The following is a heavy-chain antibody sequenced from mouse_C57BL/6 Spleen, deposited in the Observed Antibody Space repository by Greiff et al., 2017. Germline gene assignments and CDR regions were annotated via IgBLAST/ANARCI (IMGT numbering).Heavy chain of an antibody. CDR2: IDPNSGGT. CDR3: ASWDPNWYFDV. J-gene: IGHJ1*03. Sequence: QVQLKQPGAELVKPGASVKLSCKASGYTFTSYWMHWVKQRPGRGLEWIGRIDPNSGGTKYNEKFKSKATLTVDKPSSTAYMQLSSLTSEDSAVYYCASWDPNWYFDVWGTGTTVTVSS. V-gene: IGHV1-72*01. D-gene: IGHD4-1*01. CDR1: GYTFTSYW.